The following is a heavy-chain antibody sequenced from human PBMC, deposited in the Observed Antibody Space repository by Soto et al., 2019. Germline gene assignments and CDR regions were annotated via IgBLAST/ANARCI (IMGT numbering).Heavy chain of an antibody. V-gene: IGHV3-74*01. D-gene: IGHD1-1*01. CDR1: GFTFSNYW. CDR3: AKTAVSVYYNGLDV. CDR2: INSDGSTT. J-gene: IGHJ6*02. Sequence: GGSLRLSCAASGFTFSNYWMHWVRQAPGKGLVWVSRINSDGSTTNYADSVKGRFTISRDNAKNTLYLQMNSLRAEDTAIYYCAKTAVSVYYNGLDVWGQGTTVTVSS.